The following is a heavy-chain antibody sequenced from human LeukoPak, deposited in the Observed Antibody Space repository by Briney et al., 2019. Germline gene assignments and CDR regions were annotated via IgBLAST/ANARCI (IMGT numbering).Heavy chain of an antibody. CDR2: IYYSGST. V-gene: IGHV4-39*01. CDR3: ASQKSKSGWSYSDMDV. D-gene: IGHD6-19*01. Sequence: PSETLSLTCTVSGGSIISSSSYWGWIRQPPGKGPEWIGTIYYSGSTYYNPSLKSRVTISVDTSKNQFSLKLSSVTAADTAVYYRASQKSKSGWSYSDMDVWGKGTTVTVSS. CDR1: GGSIISSSSY. J-gene: IGHJ6*03.